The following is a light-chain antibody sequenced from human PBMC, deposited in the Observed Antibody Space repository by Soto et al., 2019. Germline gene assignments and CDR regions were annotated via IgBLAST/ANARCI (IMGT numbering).Light chain of an antibody. CDR3: LQDYSYPLT. J-gene: IGKJ4*01. CDR2: ATS. Sequence: AIQMTQFPSSLSASVGDRVTITCRASQDIRSDLGWYQQRPGKAPKLLIYATSSLQSGVPSRFSDSGSGTDFTLTISSLQPEDFATYYCLQDYSYPLTFGGGTKVEIK. CDR1: QDIRSD. V-gene: IGKV1-6*01.